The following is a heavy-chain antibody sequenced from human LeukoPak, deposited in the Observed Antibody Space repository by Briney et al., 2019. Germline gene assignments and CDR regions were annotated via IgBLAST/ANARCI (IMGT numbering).Heavy chain of an antibody. Sequence: EASVKVSCTASGYTFTSYDINWVRQATGQGLEWMGWMNPNSGNTGYAQKFQGRVTMTRNTSISTAYMELSSLRSEDTAVYYCARKNYDFWSGYLNWFDPWGQGTLVTVSS. D-gene: IGHD3-3*01. CDR1: GYTFTSYD. CDR2: MNPNSGNT. J-gene: IGHJ5*02. CDR3: ARKNYDFWSGYLNWFDP. V-gene: IGHV1-8*01.